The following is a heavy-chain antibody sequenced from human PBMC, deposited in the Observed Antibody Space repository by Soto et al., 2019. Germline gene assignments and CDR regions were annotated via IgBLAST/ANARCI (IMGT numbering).Heavy chain of an antibody. Sequence: PGGSLRLSCAASGFVFRVYWMSWVRQAPGKGLEWVANIKEDGSEANYVDSVKGRFAVSRDKDTLYLQLNSLTPEDTAVYYCARSRRQWFGGTLSYYFDFWGHGTLVTVSS. CDR3: ARSRRQWFGGTLSYYFDF. J-gene: IGHJ4*03. V-gene: IGHV3-7*01. D-gene: IGHD3-10*01. CDR1: GFVFRVYW. CDR2: IKEDGSEA.